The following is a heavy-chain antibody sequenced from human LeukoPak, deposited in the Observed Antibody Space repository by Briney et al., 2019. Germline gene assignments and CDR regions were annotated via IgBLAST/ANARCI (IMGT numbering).Heavy chain of an antibody. Sequence: HPGGSLRLSCAASGFTFSSYEMNWVRQAPGKGLEWVSYISSSGSTIYYADSVKGRFTISRDNAKNSLYLQMNSLRAEDTAVYYCARDTFARSYCGGDCYGSDAFDIWGQGTMVTVSS. CDR2: ISSSGSTI. CDR3: ARDTFARSYCGGDCYGSDAFDI. V-gene: IGHV3-48*03. J-gene: IGHJ3*02. CDR1: GFTFSSYE. D-gene: IGHD2-21*02.